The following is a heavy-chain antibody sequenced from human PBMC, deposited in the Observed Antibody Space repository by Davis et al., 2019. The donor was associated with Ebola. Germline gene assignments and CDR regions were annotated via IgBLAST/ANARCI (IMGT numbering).Heavy chain of an antibody. J-gene: IGHJ4*02. CDR1: GYTFTGYY. Sequence: ASVKVSCKASGYTFTGYYMHWVRQAPGQGLEWMGWINPNSGGTNYAQKFQGRVTMTRDTSISTAYMELTRLRSDDTAVYFCARISTGSGANSWGQGTLVTVSS. CDR3: ARISTGSGANS. D-gene: IGHD3-3*01. CDR2: INPNSGGT. V-gene: IGHV1-2*02.